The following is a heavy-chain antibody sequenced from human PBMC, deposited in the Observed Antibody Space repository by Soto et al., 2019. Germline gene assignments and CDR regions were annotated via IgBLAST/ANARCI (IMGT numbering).Heavy chain of an antibody. V-gene: IGHV1-18*01. D-gene: IGHD4-17*01. CDR3: ARDAYGDYAYYFDY. J-gene: IGHJ4*02. Sequence: ASVKVSCKASGYTFTSYGISWVRQAPGQGLEWMGWINACNGNTNYAQKFQGRVTITRDTSASTAYMELSSLRSEDTAVYYCARDAYGDYAYYFDYWGQGTLVTVSS. CDR2: INACNGNT. CDR1: GYTFTSYG.